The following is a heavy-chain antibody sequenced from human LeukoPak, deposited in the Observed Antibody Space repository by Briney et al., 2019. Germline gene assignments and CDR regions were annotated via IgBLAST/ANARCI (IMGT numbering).Heavy chain of an antibody. CDR2: VDQDGSAK. J-gene: IGHJ4*02. Sequence: GGSLRLSCAASEFTFSNYRMSWVRQAPGKGLEWVANVDQDGSAKYYVDSMKGRFTISRDNAKNSLYLQMNSLRAEDTAVYYCARAAATGTVDYWGQGTLVTVSS. CDR3: ARAAATGTVDY. V-gene: IGHV3-7*01. CDR1: EFTFSNYR. D-gene: IGHD1-1*01.